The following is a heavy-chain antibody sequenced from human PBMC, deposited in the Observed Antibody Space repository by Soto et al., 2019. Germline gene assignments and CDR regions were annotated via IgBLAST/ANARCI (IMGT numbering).Heavy chain of an antibody. V-gene: IGHV1-2*04. Sequence: QVPLVQSGAEVKKPGASVKVSCKASGYTFTGYYIHWVRQAPGQGLEWMGWINPNSGGTNYAQKFQGWVTMTRDTSINTAYMELPRLRSDDSAVYYCARSRHIAAASDYWGQGTLVTVSS. D-gene: IGHD6-13*01. J-gene: IGHJ4*02. CDR3: ARSRHIAAASDY. CDR2: INPNSGGT. CDR1: GYTFTGYY.